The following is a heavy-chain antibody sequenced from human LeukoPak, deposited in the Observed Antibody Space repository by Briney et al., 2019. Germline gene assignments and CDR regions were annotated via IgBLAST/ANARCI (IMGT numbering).Heavy chain of an antibody. D-gene: IGHD6-13*01. V-gene: IGHV3-30*03. CDR2: ISYDGSNK. J-gene: IGHJ4*02. CDR3: ARDSHSWGRGYYFDY. Sequence: GGSLRLSCAASGSTFSSYGMHWVRQAPGKGLEWVAVISYDGSNKYYADSVKGRFTISRDNSKNTLYLQMNSLRAEDTAVYYCARDSHSWGRGYYFDYWGQGTLVTVSS. CDR1: GSTFSSYG.